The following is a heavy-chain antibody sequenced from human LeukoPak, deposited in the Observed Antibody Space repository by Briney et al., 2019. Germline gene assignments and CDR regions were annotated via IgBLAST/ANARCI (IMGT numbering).Heavy chain of an antibody. J-gene: IGHJ4*02. V-gene: IGHV3-74*01. Sequence: SGGSLRLSCAVSGFTFSSYWMHWVRQAPGKGLVWVSRIDRDGSRINYADSVKGRFTISRDNGKNTLFLQMNSLRAEDAAVYYCVRGNDYGGPHYWGQGTQVTVSS. CDR1: GFTFSSYW. CDR2: IDRDGSRI. D-gene: IGHD4-23*01. CDR3: VRGNDYGGPHY.